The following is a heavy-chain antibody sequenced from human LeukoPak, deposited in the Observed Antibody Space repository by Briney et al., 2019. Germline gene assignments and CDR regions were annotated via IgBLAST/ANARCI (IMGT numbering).Heavy chain of an antibody. Sequence: SETLSLTCAVYGGSFSGYYWSWIRQPPGKGLEWIGEINHSGSTNYNPSLKSRVTISVDTSKNQFSLKLSSVTAADTAVYYCARGRNEYYDYVWGSYRTTHFDYWGQGTLVTVSS. V-gene: IGHV4-34*01. CDR1: GGSFSGYY. J-gene: IGHJ4*02. CDR3: ARGRNEYYDYVWGSYRTTHFDY. D-gene: IGHD3-16*02. CDR2: INHSGST.